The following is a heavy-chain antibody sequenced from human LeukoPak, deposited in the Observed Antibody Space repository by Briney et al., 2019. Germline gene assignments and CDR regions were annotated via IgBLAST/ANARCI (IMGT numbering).Heavy chain of an antibody. D-gene: IGHD6-6*01. CDR1: GFTLRSYG. CDR3: ARGGAARPDY. CDR2: VSSSGTTT. J-gene: IGHJ4*02. V-gene: IGHV3-48*01. Sequence: GGSLRLSCAASGFTLRSYGMDWVRQAPGKGLEWVSYVSSSGTTTNYADSVKGRFTTSRDNAKNSVYLQMNSLKAEDTAVYYCARGGAARPDYWGQGALVTVSS.